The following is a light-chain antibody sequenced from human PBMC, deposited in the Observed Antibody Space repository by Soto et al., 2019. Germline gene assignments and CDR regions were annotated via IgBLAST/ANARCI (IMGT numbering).Light chain of an antibody. Sequence: DIQLTQSPSFLSASVGDRVTITCRASQGISSYLAWYQQKPGKVPNLLIHTASTLQSGVPSRFSGSGSGTEFTLTISSLQPEDFATYYCQHRHSYPITFGQGTRMEIK. J-gene: IGKJ5*01. CDR2: TAS. CDR3: QHRHSYPIT. CDR1: QGISSY. V-gene: IGKV1-9*01.